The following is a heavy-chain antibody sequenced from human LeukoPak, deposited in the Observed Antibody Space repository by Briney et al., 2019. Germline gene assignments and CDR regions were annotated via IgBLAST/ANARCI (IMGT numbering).Heavy chain of an antibody. Sequence: SETLSLTCTVSGDSISSYYWYWFRQPPGKELEWIACIYYSGITHYNPSLKSRVTISLDTSKNQFSLRLSSVTAADTAVYYCAREGIVRTYDQWGQGTLVTVSS. D-gene: IGHD2/OR15-2a*01. CDR3: AREGIVRTYDQ. J-gene: IGHJ4*02. V-gene: IGHV4-59*12. CDR2: IYYSGIT. CDR1: GDSISSYY.